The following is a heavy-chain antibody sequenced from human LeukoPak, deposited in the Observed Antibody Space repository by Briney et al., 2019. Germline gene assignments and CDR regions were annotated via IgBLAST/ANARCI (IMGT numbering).Heavy chain of an antibody. CDR2: IYYSGSSGST. V-gene: IGHV4-59*01. Sequence: SETLSLTCTVSGGSISHYYWSWIRQPPGKGLEWIGYIYYSGSSGSTHYNPSLKSRVTISLDTSKNQFSLKLSSVTAADTAVYYCARVQLLEIPGYCSGGSCYWYAFDIWGQGTMVTVSS. CDR3: ARVQLLEIPGYCSGGSCYWYAFDI. J-gene: IGHJ3*02. CDR1: GGSISHYY. D-gene: IGHD2-15*01.